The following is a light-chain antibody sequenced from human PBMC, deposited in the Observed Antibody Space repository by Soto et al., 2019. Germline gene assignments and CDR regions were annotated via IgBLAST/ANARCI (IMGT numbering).Light chain of an antibody. CDR3: LQTYSAPWT. CDR1: QTIGNS. V-gene: IGKV1-39*01. J-gene: IGKJ1*01. Sequence: DIQMTQSPSSLSASVGDRVTITCRASQTIGNSLNWFQQKPGKAPELLISDASSLQSGVPSRFSGSRSGTDFTLAISSLQPEDFATYYCLQTYSAPWTFGQGTKVETK. CDR2: DAS.